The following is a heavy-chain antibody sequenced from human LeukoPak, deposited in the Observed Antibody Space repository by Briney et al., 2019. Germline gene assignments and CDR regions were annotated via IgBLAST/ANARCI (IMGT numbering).Heavy chain of an antibody. CDR1: GYTFTSYG. D-gene: IGHD3-22*01. CDR3: AREDELDYYDSSGYRGIPFDY. Sequence: ASVKVSCKASGYTFTSYGISWVRQAPGQGLEWMGWISAYNGNTNYAQKLQGRVTMTTDTSTSTAYMELRSLRSDDTAVYYCAREDELDYYDSSGYRGIPFDYWGQGTLVTVSS. J-gene: IGHJ4*02. CDR2: ISAYNGNT. V-gene: IGHV1-18*01.